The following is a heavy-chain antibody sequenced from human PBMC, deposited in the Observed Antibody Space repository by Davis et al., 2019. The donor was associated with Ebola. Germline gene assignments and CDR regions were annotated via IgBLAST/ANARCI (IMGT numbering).Heavy chain of an antibody. V-gene: IGHV5-10-1*01. CDR3: ARLYGPGHYLNWYFNL. CDR2: IDPSDSYT. CDR1: GYSFTSYW. Sequence: GESLKISCKGSGYSFTSYWISWVRQMPGKGLEWMGRIDPSDSYTNYSPSFQGHVTISADQSISTAYLQWDSLQASDTAVYYCARLYGPGHYLNWYFNLWGRGTLVTVSS. J-gene: IGHJ2*01. D-gene: IGHD3-10*01.